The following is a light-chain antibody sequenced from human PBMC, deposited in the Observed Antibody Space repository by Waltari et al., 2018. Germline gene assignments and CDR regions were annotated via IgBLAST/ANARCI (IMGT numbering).Light chain of an antibody. CDR3: AAWDDSLNGRYV. Sequence: QSVLTQPPSASGTPGQRVPISCSGSSPNTGCHTVNWYQQLPGTAPKPLIYSNNQRPSGVPDRFSGSKSGTSASLAISGLQSEDEADYYCAAWDDSLNGRYVFGTGTKVTVL. CDR2: SNN. V-gene: IGLV1-44*01. J-gene: IGLJ1*01. CDR1: SPNTGCHT.